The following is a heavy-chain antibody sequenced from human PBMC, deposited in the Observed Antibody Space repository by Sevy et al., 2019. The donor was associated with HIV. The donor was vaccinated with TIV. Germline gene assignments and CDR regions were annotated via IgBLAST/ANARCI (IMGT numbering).Heavy chain of an antibody. J-gene: IGHJ4*02. D-gene: IGHD3-9*01. V-gene: IGHV3-7*01. Sequence: GGSLRLSCAASGFTFGDYWLTWVRQVPGKGLEWVANIKQGGSETYYADSVKGRFSISRDKAKNSLYLKMNSRRAEETAVYYCARCQPDNYYHDGAVYYGLLFDHWGQGALVTVSS. CDR2: IKQGGSET. CDR3: ARCQPDNYYHDGAVYYGLLFDH. CDR1: GFTFGDYW.